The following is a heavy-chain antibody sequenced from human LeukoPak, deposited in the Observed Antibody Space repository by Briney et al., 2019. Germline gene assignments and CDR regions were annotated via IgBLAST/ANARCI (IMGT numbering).Heavy chain of an antibody. D-gene: IGHD6-19*01. V-gene: IGHV3-74*01. Sequence: PGGSLRLSCAASGFTFSTYWMHWVRQAPGKGLVWVSRISSDGSITGYADSVKGRFTISRDNAKNTLYLQMNSLRAEDTAVYYCAKRMTIFPYSSGWSEYFQHWGQGTLVTVSS. CDR3: AKRMTIFPYSSGWSEYFQH. CDR2: ISSDGSIT. J-gene: IGHJ1*01. CDR1: GFTFSTYW.